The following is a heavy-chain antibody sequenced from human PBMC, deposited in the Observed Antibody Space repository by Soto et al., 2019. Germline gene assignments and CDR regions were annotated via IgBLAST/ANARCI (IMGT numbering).Heavy chain of an antibody. V-gene: IGHV4-61*01. Sequence: PSETLSLTCTVSDGSVSSGSYYWTCIRQPPGKGLEWIGNIYSSGSTLYNPSLKSRVIISVEQSMNQFSLKLSSVTAADTAVYYCARDSLALFDSWGQGTLVTVSS. CDR2: IYSSGST. CDR3: ARDSLALFDS. CDR1: DGSVSSGSYY. D-gene: IGHD5-12*01. J-gene: IGHJ4*02.